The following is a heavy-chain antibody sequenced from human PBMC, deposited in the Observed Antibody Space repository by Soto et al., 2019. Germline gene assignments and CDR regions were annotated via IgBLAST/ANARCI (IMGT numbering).Heavy chain of an antibody. V-gene: IGHV3-74*01. CDR3: GRDGSMMATTAYFDN. D-gene: IGHD3-16*01. J-gene: IGHJ4*02. Sequence: GGSLRLSCAASGFTFSSYWMHWVRQAPGKGLVWVSRINTDGSFTSYADSVKGRFTVSRDSAKNTLYLQMNSLRGEDTAVYYCGRDGSMMATTAYFDNWGQGTLVTVSS. CDR1: GFTFSSYW. CDR2: INTDGSFT.